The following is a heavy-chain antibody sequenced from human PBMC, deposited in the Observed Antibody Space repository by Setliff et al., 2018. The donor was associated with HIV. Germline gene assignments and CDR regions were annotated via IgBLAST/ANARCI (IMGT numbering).Heavy chain of an antibody. Sequence: PGGSLRLSCAASGFTFSSYGMHWVRQAPGKGLEWVTFIRSDGSNKYYADSVKGRFTISRDNSKNTLYLQINSLRAEDTAVYYCARDRDTTIWYFDLWGRGTLVTVSS. CDR2: IRSDGSNK. CDR1: GFTFSSYG. D-gene: IGHD5-12*01. V-gene: IGHV3-30*02. CDR3: ARDRDTTIWYFDL. J-gene: IGHJ2*01.